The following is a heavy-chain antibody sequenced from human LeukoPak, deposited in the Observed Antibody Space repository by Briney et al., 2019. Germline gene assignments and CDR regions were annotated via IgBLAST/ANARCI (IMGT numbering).Heavy chain of an antibody. J-gene: IGHJ4*02. V-gene: IGHV4-4*07. CDR1: GGFMCRYY. CDR3: AREGHDYGDYPGY. CDR2: IYTSEIT. D-gene: IGHD4-17*01. Sequence: SDPLSLPCSLSGGFMCRYYWRCLPGPAGEALVCIGRIYTSEITNYNPALKSRVTMSVDTSKNQFSLKLSSVTAADTAVYYCAREGHDYGDYPGYWGQGTLVTVSS.